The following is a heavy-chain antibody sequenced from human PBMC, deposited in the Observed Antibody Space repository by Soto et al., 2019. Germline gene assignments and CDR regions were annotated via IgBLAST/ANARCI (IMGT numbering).Heavy chain of an antibody. V-gene: IGHV4-59*11. D-gene: IGHD3-3*01. CDR1: GGSIRSHF. J-gene: IGHJ6*02. CDR3: GRSRSGYYDMDV. Sequence: SETQSLTCSVSGGSIRSHFWSWIRQPPGKGLEWIRYIYYSGSTNYNPSLKSRVTTSLDTSKKQLSLKLSSVTAADTAVYYCGRSRSGYYDMDVWGQGTTVTVSS. CDR2: IYYSGST.